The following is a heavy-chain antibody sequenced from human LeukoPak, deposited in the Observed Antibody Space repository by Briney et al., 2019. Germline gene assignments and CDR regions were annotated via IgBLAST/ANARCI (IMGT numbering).Heavy chain of an antibody. D-gene: IGHD2-2*01. Sequence: ASVKVSCKASGYTFTSYGISWVRQAPGQGLEWMGWISAYNGNTNYAQKLQGRVTMTSDKSTSTAYMELRSLRSDDTAVYYCARAKIVVVPAAFDYWGQGTLVTVSS. CDR2: ISAYNGNT. CDR1: GYTFTSYG. V-gene: IGHV1-18*01. J-gene: IGHJ4*02. CDR3: ARAKIVVVPAAFDY.